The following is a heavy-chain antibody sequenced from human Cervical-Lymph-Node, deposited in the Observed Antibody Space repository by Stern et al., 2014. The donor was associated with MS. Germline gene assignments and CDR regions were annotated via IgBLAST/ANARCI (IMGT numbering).Heavy chain of an antibody. CDR1: GYTFTSYG. CDR3: ARVVSVAVAGTSFDY. CDR2: ISAYNGNT. V-gene: IGHV1-18*04. D-gene: IGHD6-19*01. J-gene: IGHJ4*02. Sequence: VQLVESGAEVKKPGASVKVSCKASGYTFTSYGISWVRQAPGQGLEWMGWISAYNGNTNYAQKLQGRVTMTTDTSTSTAYMELRSLRSDDTAVYYCARVVSVAVAGTSFDYWGQGTLVTVSS.